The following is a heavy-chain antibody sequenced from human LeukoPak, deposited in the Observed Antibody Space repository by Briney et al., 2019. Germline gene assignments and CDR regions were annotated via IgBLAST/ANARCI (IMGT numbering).Heavy chain of an antibody. CDR2: ISSSSNTI. V-gene: IGHV3-48*01. CDR3: ARGDCSGGSCYLSLTTIDY. Sequence: GGSLRLSCAASGFTFSSYGMSWVRQAPGKGLEWVSYISSSSNTIYYADSVKGRFTISRDNAKNSLYLQMNSLRAEDTAVYYCARGDCSGGSCYLSLTTIDYWGQGTLVTVSS. CDR1: GFTFSSYG. J-gene: IGHJ4*02. D-gene: IGHD2-15*01.